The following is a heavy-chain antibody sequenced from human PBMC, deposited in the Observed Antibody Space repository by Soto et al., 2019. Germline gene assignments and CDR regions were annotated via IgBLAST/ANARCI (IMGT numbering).Heavy chain of an antibody. V-gene: IGHV3-7*01. CDR1: GFTFSSYW. J-gene: IGHJ3*02. D-gene: IGHD2-8*01. CDR2: IKQDGSEK. CDR3: ARGPRYCTNGVCYTEFAFDI. Sequence: PGGSLRLSCAASGFTFSSYWMSWVRQAPGKGLEWVANIKQDGSEKYYVDSVKGRFTISRDNAKNSLYLQMNSLRAEDTAVYYCARGPRYCTNGVCYTEFAFDIWCQGTMVTVSS.